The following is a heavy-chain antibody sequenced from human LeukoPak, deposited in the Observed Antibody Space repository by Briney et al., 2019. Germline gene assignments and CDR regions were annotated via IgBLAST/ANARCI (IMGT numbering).Heavy chain of an antibody. CDR2: INHSGST. D-gene: IGHD2-15*01. Sequence: PSETLSLTCAVYGGSFSGYYWSWIRQPPGKGLEWTGEINHSGSTNYNPSLKSRVTISVDTSKNQFSLKLSSVTAADTAVYYCARTLGYCSGGSCSQTLRNWNWFDPWGQGTLVTVSS. J-gene: IGHJ5*02. CDR3: ARTLGYCSGGSCSQTLRNWNWFDP. CDR1: GGSFSGYY. V-gene: IGHV4-34*01.